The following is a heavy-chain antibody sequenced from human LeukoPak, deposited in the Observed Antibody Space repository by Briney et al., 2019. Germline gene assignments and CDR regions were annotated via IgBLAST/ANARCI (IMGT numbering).Heavy chain of an antibody. CDR1: GFTFSDYY. Sequence: TTGGSLRLSCAASGFTFSDYYMSWIRQAPGKGLEGVSYINSSGCTIYYADSVKGRFNISRDNAKNSLYLQMSSLRADDTAVYYCANYWGASDYWGQGTLVTVSS. CDR3: ANYWGASDY. D-gene: IGHD7-27*01. CDR2: INSSGCTI. J-gene: IGHJ4*02. V-gene: IGHV3-11*04.